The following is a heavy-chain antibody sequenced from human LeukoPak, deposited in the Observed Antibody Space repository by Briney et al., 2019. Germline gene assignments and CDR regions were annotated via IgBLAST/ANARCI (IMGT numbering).Heavy chain of an antibody. Sequence: PGGSLRLSCAASGFTFSSYWMSWVRQAPGKGLEWVANIKQDGSEKYYVDSVKGRFTISRDNAKNSLYLQMNSLRAEDTAVYYCARDQQSIAVAGTSKGGEFDPWGQGTLVTVSS. J-gene: IGHJ5*02. D-gene: IGHD6-19*01. CDR2: IKQDGSEK. CDR3: ARDQQSIAVAGTSKGGEFDP. V-gene: IGHV3-7*01. CDR1: GFTFSSYW.